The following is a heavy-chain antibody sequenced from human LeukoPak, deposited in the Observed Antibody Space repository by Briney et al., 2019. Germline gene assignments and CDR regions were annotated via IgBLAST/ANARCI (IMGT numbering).Heavy chain of an antibody. CDR1: GFTLSSYE. J-gene: IGHJ4*02. Sequence: GGSLRLSCTASGFTLSSYEMSWIRQAPGKGLEWVSSIDYSGGSTYYADSVKGRFTISRDNSKNTLYLQMNSLRAEDTAVYYCARGPSGYHNTGGQGTLVTVSS. V-gene: IGHV3-23*01. CDR2: IDYSGGST. D-gene: IGHD5-12*01. CDR3: ARGPSGYHNT.